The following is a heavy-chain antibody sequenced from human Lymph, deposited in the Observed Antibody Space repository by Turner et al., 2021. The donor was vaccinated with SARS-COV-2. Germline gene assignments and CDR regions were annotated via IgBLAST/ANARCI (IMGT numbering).Heavy chain of an antibody. D-gene: IGHD3-10*01. CDR3: ARSRDLQSMVRGVDPFDY. CDR2: INPNSGGT. Sequence: QVQLVQSGAEVKKPGASVTVSCKASGYTFTGYYMHWVRQAPGQGLECRGWINPNSGGTNDAQKFQGRVTMTRDTSISTAYMELSRLRSDDTAVYYCARSRDLQSMVRGVDPFDYWGQGTLVTVSS. V-gene: IGHV1-2*02. CDR1: GYTFTGYY. J-gene: IGHJ4*02.